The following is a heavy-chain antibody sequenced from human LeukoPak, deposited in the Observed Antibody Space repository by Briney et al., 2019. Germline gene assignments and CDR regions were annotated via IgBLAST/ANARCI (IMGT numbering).Heavy chain of an antibody. D-gene: IGHD6-13*01. J-gene: IGHJ4*02. CDR2: IYYSGST. V-gene: IGHV4-30-4*01. Sequence: SETLSLTCTVSGGSISSGDYYWSWIRQPPGKGLEWIGYIYYSGSTYYNPSLKSRVTISVDKSKNQFSLKLSSVTAADTAVYYCARVGRQAGHFDYWGQGTLVTVSS. CDR3: ARVGRQAGHFDY. CDR1: GGSISSGDYY.